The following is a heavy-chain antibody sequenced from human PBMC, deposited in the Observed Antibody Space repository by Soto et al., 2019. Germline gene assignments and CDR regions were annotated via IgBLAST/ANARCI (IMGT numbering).Heavy chain of an antibody. V-gene: IGHV1-69*08. D-gene: IGHD2-21*02. J-gene: IGHJ3*02. CDR3: ARDSGAYCGGDCYPDAFDI. CDR2: IIPILGIA. CDR1: GGTFSSYT. Sequence: QVQLVQSGAEVKKPGSSVKVSCKASGGTFSSYTISWVRQAPGQGLEWMGRIIPILGIANYAQKFQGRVTITADQSTSTAYMELSSLRSEDTAVYYCARDSGAYCGGDCYPDAFDIWGQGTMVTVSS.